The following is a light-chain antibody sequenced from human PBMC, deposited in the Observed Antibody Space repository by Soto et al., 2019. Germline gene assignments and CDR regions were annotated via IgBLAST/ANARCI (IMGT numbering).Light chain of an antibody. Sequence: QSVLTHPASVSDSPGQSITISCTGTSSDVGGSNFVSWYQQHPGKPPKLIIYDVANRPSGVSNRFSGSKSGSTASLIISRLQTEDEADYYCCSYAGSYTPYVFGTGTKVTVL. CDR3: CSYAGSYTPYV. CDR1: SSDVGGSNF. CDR2: DVA. J-gene: IGLJ1*01. V-gene: IGLV2-14*03.